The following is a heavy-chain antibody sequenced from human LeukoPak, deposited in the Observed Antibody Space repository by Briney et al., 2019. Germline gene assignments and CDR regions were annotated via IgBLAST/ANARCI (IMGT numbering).Heavy chain of an antibody. D-gene: IGHD3-9*01. CDR1: GYTFTGYY. CDR3: ARAYDILTGLDYGFDY. V-gene: IGHV1-2*02. J-gene: IGHJ4*02. Sequence: ASVKVSCKASGYTFTGYYMHWVRQASGQGLEWMGWINPNSGGTNYAQKFRGRVTMTRDTSISTAYMELSRLRSDDTAVYYCARAYDILTGLDYGFDYWGQGTLVTVSS. CDR2: INPNSGGT.